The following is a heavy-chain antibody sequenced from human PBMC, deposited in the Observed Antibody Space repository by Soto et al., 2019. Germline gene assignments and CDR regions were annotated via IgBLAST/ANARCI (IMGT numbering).Heavy chain of an antibody. CDR2: IWYDGSNK. CDR3: AREEGDGSGWSRFLTRHKSPSPPGGV. Sequence: QVQLVESGGGVVQPGRSLRLSCAASGFTFSSYGMHWVRQAPGKGLEWVAVIWYDGSNKYYADSVKGRFTISRDNSKNTLYLQMNSLRAEDTAVYYWAREEGDGSGWSRFLTRHKSPSPPGGVWGQGTTVTVSS. V-gene: IGHV3-33*01. D-gene: IGHD6-19*01. J-gene: IGHJ6*02. CDR1: GFTFSSYG.